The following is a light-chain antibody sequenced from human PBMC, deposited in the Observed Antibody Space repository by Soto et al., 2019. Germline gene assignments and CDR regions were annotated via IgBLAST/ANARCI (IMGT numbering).Light chain of an antibody. CDR1: QSVSSN. V-gene: IGKV3-15*01. CDR3: QQYNNWPRT. CDR2: GAS. J-gene: IGKJ1*01. Sequence: EIVMTQSPATLSVSPGERATLSCRAGQSVSSNLAWYQQKPGQAPRLLIYGASTGATGIPARFSGSGSGTEFTLTISSLQSEDFAVYYCQQYNNWPRTFGQGTKV.